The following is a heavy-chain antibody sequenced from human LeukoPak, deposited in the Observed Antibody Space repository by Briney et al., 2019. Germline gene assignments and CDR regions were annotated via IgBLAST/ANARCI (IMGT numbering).Heavy chain of an antibody. CDR1: GFTFSSYW. D-gene: IGHD3-22*01. J-gene: IGHJ3*02. V-gene: IGHV3-7*01. CDR3: ARDRGYDGFDI. CDR2: IKQDGSAQ. Sequence: GGSLRLSCAASGFTFSSYWTSWVRQAPGKGLEWVANIKQDGSAQYYVESVKGRFTIARDNAKNSLYLQMNSLRAEDTALYYCARDRGYDGFDIWGQGTTVTVSS.